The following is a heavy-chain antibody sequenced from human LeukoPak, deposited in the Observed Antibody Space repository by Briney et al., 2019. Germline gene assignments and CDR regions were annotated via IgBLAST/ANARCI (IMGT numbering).Heavy chain of an antibody. J-gene: IGHJ5*02. V-gene: IGHV4-4*07. CDR3: AGEVGGSWFDP. CDR2: IYSSGNT. D-gene: IGHD1-26*01. CDR1: GGSISSNY. Sequence: SGTLSLTCTVSGGSISSNYWSWIRQPAGKGLEYIGRIYSSGNTNYNPSLKSRVTISLDTSKNQFSLNLSSVTAADTAVYYCAGEVGGSWFDPWGLGTLVTVSS.